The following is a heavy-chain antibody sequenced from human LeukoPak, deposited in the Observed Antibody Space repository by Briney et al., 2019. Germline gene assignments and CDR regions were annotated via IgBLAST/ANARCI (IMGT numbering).Heavy chain of an antibody. CDR2: IYTSGST. Sequence: SETLSLTCAVYGGSFSGYYWSWLRQPAGKGLEWIGRIYTSGSTNYNPSLKSRVTISVDTSKNQFSLKLSSVTAADTAVYYCARDRITMITGGFDPWGQGTLVTVSS. CDR3: ARDRITMITGGFDP. V-gene: IGHV4-4*07. CDR1: GGSFSGYY. D-gene: IGHD3-22*01. J-gene: IGHJ5*02.